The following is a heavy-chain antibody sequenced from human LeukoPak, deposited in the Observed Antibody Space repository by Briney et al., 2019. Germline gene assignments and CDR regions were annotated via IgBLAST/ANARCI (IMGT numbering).Heavy chain of an antibody. D-gene: IGHD3-22*01. CDR3: ASGYYDSSGYSPFDY. CDR2: IYHSGST. CDR1: GGSISSSNW. Sequence: SETLSLTCAVSGGSISSSNWWSWVRQPPGKGLEWIGEIYHSGSTNYNPSLKSRVTISVDKSKNQFSLKLSSVTAADTAVYYCASGYYDSSGYSPFDYWGQGTLVTVSS. J-gene: IGHJ4*02. V-gene: IGHV4-4*02.